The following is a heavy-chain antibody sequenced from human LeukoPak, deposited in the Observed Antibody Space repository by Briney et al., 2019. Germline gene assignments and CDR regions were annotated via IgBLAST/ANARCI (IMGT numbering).Heavy chain of an antibody. D-gene: IGHD3-22*01. CDR3: ARMHYYDSSLLTPSDY. J-gene: IGHJ4*02. V-gene: IGHV1-18*01. CDR1: GYTFTSYG. Sequence: ASVKVSCKASGYTFTSYGISWVRQAPGQGLEWMGWISAYNGNTNYAQKLQGRVTMTTDTSTSTAYMELSSLRAEDTAVYYCARMHYYDSSLLTPSDYWGQGTLVTVSS. CDR2: ISAYNGNT.